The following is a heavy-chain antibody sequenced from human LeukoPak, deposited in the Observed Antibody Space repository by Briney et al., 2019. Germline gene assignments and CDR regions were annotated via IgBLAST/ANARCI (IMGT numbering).Heavy chain of an antibody. V-gene: IGHV3-66*02. CDR3: ARGSSLAAVARGFDY. D-gene: IGHD6-19*01. J-gene: IGHJ4*02. Sequence: GGSLRLSCAASGFTVSSNYMGWVRQAPGKGLDWVSVIYSGGTAYYADSVKGWFTISRDSSKNILHLQMDSLTVDDTALYYCARGSSLAAVARGFDYWGQGTLVTVSS. CDR2: IYSGGTA. CDR1: GFTVSSNY.